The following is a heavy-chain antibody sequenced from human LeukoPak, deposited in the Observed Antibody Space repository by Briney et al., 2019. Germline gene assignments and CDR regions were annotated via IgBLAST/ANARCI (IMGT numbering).Heavy chain of an antibody. CDR3: ARDAGGPDWFAP. V-gene: IGHV4-4*07. Sequence: SETLSLTCTVSGGSISSYYWSWIRQPAGKGLEWIGRMSTSGSTNYNPSLKSRVTMSVDTSKNQFSLKLSSVTAADTAVYHCARDAGGPDWFAPWGQGTLVTVSS. D-gene: IGHD2-15*01. J-gene: IGHJ5*02. CDR1: GGSISSYY. CDR2: MSTSGST.